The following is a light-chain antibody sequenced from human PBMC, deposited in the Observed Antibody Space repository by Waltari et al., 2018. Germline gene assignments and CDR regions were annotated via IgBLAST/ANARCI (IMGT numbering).Light chain of an antibody. CDR2: AAS. J-gene: IGKJ5*01. CDR1: HGIRNY. CDR3: QKYNSAPAIT. V-gene: IGKV1-27*01. Sequence: DIQMTQSPSSLSASVGDRVTITCRASHGIRNYLAWYQHRPGKVPKLLIYAASIWQSGVPSRFSGSGSGTEFTLTISSLQPEDVATYYCQKYNSAPAITFGQGTRLEIK.